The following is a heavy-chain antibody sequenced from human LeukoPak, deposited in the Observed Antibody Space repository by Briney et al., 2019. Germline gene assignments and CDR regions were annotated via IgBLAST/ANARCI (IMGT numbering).Heavy chain of an antibody. J-gene: IGHJ4*02. D-gene: IGHD1-1*01. CDR3: ATNSGKRFDY. V-gene: IGHV3-7*01. CDR1: GFTFSSYW. Sequence: GGSLRLSCAASGFTFSSYWMSWVRQTPGEGLEYLAYINQVGSQTYYMDSVKGRFPISRDNAKNSLYLQMNSLRAEDTAVYYCATNSGKRFDYWGQGTLVTVPS. CDR2: INQVGSQT.